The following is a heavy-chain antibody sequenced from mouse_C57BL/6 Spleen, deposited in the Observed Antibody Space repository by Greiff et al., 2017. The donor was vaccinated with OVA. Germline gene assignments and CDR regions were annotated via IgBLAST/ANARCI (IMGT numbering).Heavy chain of an antibody. CDR2: ISSGGDYI. Sequence: EVKLEESGEGLVKPGGSLKLSCAASGFTFSSYAMSWVRQTPEKRLEWVAYISSGGDYIYYADTVKGRFTISRDNARNTLYLQMSSLKSEDTAMYYCTREGGSSVFDYWGQGTTLTVSS. CDR3: TREGGSSVFDY. D-gene: IGHD1-1*01. V-gene: IGHV5-9-1*02. J-gene: IGHJ2*01. CDR1: GFTFSSYA.